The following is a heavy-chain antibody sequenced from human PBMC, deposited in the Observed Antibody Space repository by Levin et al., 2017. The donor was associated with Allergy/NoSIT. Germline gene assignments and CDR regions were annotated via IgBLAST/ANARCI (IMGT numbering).Heavy chain of an antibody. CDR1: GFSFSTYG. J-gene: IGHJ5*02. CDR2: IWYDGTNK. D-gene: IGHD2-21*02. Sequence: LSLTCAASGFSFSTYGMHWVRQAPGKGLEWVALIWYDGTNKYYSDSVKGRFTISRDNSKNTLYLQMNSLTAEDTAVYYCARDQESGVTGSWGQGTLVTVSS. CDR3: ARDQESGVTGS. V-gene: IGHV3-33*01.